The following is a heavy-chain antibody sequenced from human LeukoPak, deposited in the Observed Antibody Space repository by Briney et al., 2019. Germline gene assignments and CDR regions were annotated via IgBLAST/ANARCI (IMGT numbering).Heavy chain of an antibody. J-gene: IGHJ4*02. D-gene: IGHD2-2*01. CDR2: IYYSGNT. Sequence: PSETLSLTCTFSGGSISRGDYYWSWIRQPPGKGLEWIGYIYYSGNTYYNPSLKSRVTISVDTSKNQFSLKLSSVTAADTAVYYCARADSVVPDYFDYWGQGTLVTVSS. V-gene: IGHV4-30-4*01. CDR3: ARADSVVPDYFDY. CDR1: GGSISRGDYY.